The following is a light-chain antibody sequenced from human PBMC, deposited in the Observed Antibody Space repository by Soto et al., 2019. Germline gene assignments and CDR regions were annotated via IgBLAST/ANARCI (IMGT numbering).Light chain of an antibody. V-gene: IGLV2-11*01. CDR3: SSYAGSYILGV. J-gene: IGLJ3*02. Sequence: QSVLAQPRSVSGSPGQSVTLSCTGTSSDVGGYDFVSWYQQYPGKAPKLIIFDVTERTSGVPDRFSGSKSGNSASLTISGLQAEDEADYYCSSYAGSYILGVFGGETKLTVL. CDR1: SSDVGGYDF. CDR2: DVT.